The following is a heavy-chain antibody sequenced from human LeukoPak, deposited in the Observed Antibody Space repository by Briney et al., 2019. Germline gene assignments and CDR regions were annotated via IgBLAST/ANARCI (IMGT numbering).Heavy chain of an antibody. Sequence: GGSLRLPCAASGFTFSSYGMPWVRQAPGKGLEWVAVIWYDGSNKYYADSVKGRFTISRDNSKNTLYLQMNSLRAEDTAVYYCARDSELNFDYWGQGTLVTVSS. D-gene: IGHD1-26*01. J-gene: IGHJ4*02. CDR1: GFTFSSYG. V-gene: IGHV3-33*01. CDR2: IWYDGSNK. CDR3: ARDSELNFDY.